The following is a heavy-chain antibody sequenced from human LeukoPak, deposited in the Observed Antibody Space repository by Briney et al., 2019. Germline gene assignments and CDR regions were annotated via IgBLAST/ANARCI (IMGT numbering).Heavy chain of an antibody. CDR3: ARGSSAAPTPLGYYYYMDV. CDR1: GYTFTGYY. J-gene: IGHJ6*03. V-gene: IGHV1-2*02. Sequence: ASVKVSCKASGYTFTGYYMQWVPQAPGQGLECRGWINPNSGGTNYAKKFQGRVTMTRDTSISTACMELSRLRSDDTAVYYCARGSSAAPTPLGYYYYMDVWGKGNTVTVSS. D-gene: IGHD6-13*01. CDR2: INPNSGGT.